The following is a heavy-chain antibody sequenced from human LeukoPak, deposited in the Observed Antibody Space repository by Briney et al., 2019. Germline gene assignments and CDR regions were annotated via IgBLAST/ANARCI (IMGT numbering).Heavy chain of an antibody. CDR1: GFTFSSYA. Sequence: GRSLRLSCAASGFTFSSYAMHWVRQAPGKGLEWVAVISYDGSNKYYADSVKGRFTISRDNSKNTLYLQMNSLRAEDTAVYYCARVSSSRPLYCYFDYWGQGTLVTVSS. CDR3: ARVSSSRPLYCYFDY. CDR2: ISYDGSNK. D-gene: IGHD6-13*01. V-gene: IGHV3-30*04. J-gene: IGHJ4*02.